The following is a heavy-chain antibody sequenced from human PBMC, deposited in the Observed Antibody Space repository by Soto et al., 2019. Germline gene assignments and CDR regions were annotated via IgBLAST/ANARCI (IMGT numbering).Heavy chain of an antibody. J-gene: IGHJ4*02. V-gene: IGHV4-34*01. CDR2: INHSGTT. CDR3: ARQPESTSYFDY. D-gene: IGHD2-2*01. Sequence: SETLSLTCAVYGGSFSGYYWSWIRQPPGKGLEWIGEINHSGTTNYNPSLKSRVSIFVDTSKNQFSLELSSATAAGTAVYYCARQPESTSYFDYWGQGILVTVSS. CDR1: GGSFSGYY.